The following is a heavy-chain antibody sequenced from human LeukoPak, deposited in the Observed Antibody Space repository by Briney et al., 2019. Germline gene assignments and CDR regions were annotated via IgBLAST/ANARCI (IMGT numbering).Heavy chain of an antibody. J-gene: IGHJ4*02. CDR1: GYTFTSYG. V-gene: IGHV1-18*01. Sequence: ASVKVSCKASGYTFTSYGISWVRQAPGQGLEWMGWISAHNGNTNYAQKLQGRVTMTTDTSTSTAYMELRSLRSDDTAVYYCATYCSSTSCYLSFDYWGQGTLVTVSS. CDR2: ISAHNGNT. D-gene: IGHD2-2*01. CDR3: ATYCSSTSCYLSFDY.